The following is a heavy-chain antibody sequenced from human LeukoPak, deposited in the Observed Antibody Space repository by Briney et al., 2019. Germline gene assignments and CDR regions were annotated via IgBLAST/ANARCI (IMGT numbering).Heavy chain of an antibody. V-gene: IGHV1-8*01. D-gene: IGHD2-15*01. J-gene: IGHJ5*02. CDR3: ARRARTSGLRYCSGGSCYLWFDP. CDR2: MSPNSGNT. CDR1: GYTFTSYD. Sequence: ASVKVSCKASGYTFTSYDINWVRQATGQGLEWMGWMSPNSGNTGYAQKFQGRVTMTRNTSISTAYMELSSLRSEDTAVYYCARRARTSGLRYCSGGSCYLWFDPWGQGTLVTVSS.